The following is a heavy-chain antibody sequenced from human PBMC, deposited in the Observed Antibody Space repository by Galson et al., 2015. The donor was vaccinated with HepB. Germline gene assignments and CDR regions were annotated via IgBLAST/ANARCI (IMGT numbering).Heavy chain of an antibody. CDR1: GITFSIYA. J-gene: IGHJ4*02. CDR2: ISANGAIT. CDR3: AKLRLPFLEWLLTSDY. V-gene: IGHV3-23*01. D-gene: IGHD3-3*01. Sequence: SLRLSCAASGITFSIYAMSWVRQAPGKGLEWVSGISANGAITYYADSVKGRFTISRDNSKNTLYLQMSSLRAEDTAIYYCAKLRLPFLEWLLTSDYWGQGTLVTVSS.